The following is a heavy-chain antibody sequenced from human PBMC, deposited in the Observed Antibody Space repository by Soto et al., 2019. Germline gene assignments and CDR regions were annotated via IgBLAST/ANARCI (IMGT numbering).Heavy chain of an antibody. V-gene: IGHV1-18*04. Sequence: QVQLVQSEAEVRKPGASVKVSCKASGYTFSRYGVTWVRQAPGQGLEWMGWVTPYNLHTKYAQNLQRRVSMTTDTSTSTADMEPSSLTSDDPAVYYCARGVLMFSIGDLLDYFDYWGQGTLVAVSS. D-gene: IGHD3-10*01. J-gene: IGHJ4*02. CDR2: VTPYNLHT. CDR1: GYTFSRYG. CDR3: ARGVLMFSIGDLLDYFDY.